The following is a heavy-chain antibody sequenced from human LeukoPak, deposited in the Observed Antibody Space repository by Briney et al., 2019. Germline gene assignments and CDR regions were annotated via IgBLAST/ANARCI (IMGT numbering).Heavy chain of an antibody. J-gene: IGHJ5*02. CDR2: IIPIFGTA. CDR1: GGTFSSYA. V-gene: IGHV1-69*13. Sequence: SVKVSCKASGGTFSSYAISWVRQAPGQGLEWMGGIIPIFGTANYARKFQGRVTITADESTSTAYMELSSLRSEDTAVYYCARAPTSSITIFGVVPDWFDPWGQGTLVTVSS. CDR3: ARAPTSSITIFGVVPDWFDP. D-gene: IGHD3-3*01.